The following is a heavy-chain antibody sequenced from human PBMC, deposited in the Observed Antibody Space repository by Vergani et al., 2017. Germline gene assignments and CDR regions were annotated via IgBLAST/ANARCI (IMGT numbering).Heavy chain of an antibody. CDR2: IYYSGGT. Sequence: QVQLQESGPGLVKPSQTLSLTCTVSGGPISSGDYYWSWIRQPPGKGLEWIGYIYYSGGTYYNPSLKSRVTISVYTSKNQFSLKLSSVTAADTAVYYCARFRYFDFYYFDDWGQGTLVTVSS. V-gene: IGHV4-30-4*01. CDR1: GGPISSGDYY. J-gene: IGHJ4*02. D-gene: IGHD3-9*01. CDR3: ARFRYFDFYYFDD.